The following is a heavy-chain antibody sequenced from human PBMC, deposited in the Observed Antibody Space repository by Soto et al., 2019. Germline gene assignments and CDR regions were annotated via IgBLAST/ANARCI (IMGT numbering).Heavy chain of an antibody. CDR1: GDSVSSNNAA. V-gene: IGHV6-1*01. Sequence: PSQTLSLTCVISGDSVSSNNAAWNWIRQSPSRGLEWLGRTFYRSKWDNEYAVSVKGRITINPDTSKNQFSLQLNSVTPEDTAVYYCARGSWDDVTGHYYMDVWGKGTTVTVSS. CDR2: TFYRSKWDN. J-gene: IGHJ6*03. CDR3: ARGSWDDVTGHYYMDV. D-gene: IGHD3-9*01.